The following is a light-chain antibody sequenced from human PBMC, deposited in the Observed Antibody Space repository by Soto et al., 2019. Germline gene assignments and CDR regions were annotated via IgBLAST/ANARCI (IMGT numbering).Light chain of an antibody. V-gene: IGKV1-16*02. CDR3: QQYNIHPT. CDR2: AAS. J-gene: IGKJ5*01. Sequence: DIQMTQSPSSLSASVGDRVNITCRASQDIGNDLAWFQQKPGKAPKSLIYAASSLLSGVPSKFSVIGSGTDFTLTISSLQPEDFATDDCQQYNIHPTFGQVTRREIK. CDR1: QDIGND.